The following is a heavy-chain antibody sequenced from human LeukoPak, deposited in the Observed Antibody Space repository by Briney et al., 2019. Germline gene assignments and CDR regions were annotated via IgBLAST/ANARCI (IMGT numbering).Heavy chain of an antibody. D-gene: IGHD6-13*01. CDR2: IWYDGSNK. CDR3: AKDEYSSSFFDY. J-gene: IGHJ4*02. V-gene: IGHV3-33*06. CDR1: GFTFSSYG. Sequence: PGGSLRLSCAASGFTFSSYGMHWVRQAPGKGLEWVAVIWYDGSNKYYADSVKGRFTISGDNSKNTLYLQMNSLRAEDTAVYFCAKDEYSSSFFDYWGQGTLVTVSS.